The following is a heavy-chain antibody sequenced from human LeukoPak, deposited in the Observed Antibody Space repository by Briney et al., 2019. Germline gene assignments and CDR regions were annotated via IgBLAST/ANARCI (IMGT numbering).Heavy chain of an antibody. J-gene: IGHJ4*02. CDR1: GFTFRSSA. CDR3: ARKTPGSYPYDY. D-gene: IGHD2-15*01. V-gene: IGHV3-23*01. Sequence: GGSLRLSCAASGFTFRSSAMNWVRQAPGKGLEWVSASGPTGATYYADSVKGRFTISRDDAKSTLYLQMTSLRADDTAVYFCARKTPGSYPYDYWGQGTLVTVSP. CDR2: SGPTGAT.